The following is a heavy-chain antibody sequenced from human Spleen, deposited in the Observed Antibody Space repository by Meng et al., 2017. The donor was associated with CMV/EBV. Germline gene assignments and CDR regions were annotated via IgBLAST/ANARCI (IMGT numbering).Heavy chain of an antibody. CDR2: ISSSSDTI. J-gene: IGHJ6*02. D-gene: IGHD6-19*01. Sequence: GESLKISCAASGFVFSTYSMNWVRQAPGKGLEWISFISSSSDTIYYADSVKGRFTTSRDNAKNSLYLQMNSLRAEDTAVYYCARGRAVGGYYYYGMDVWGQGTTVTVSS. CDR1: GFVFSTYS. CDR3: ARGRAVGGYYYYGMDV. V-gene: IGHV3-48*04.